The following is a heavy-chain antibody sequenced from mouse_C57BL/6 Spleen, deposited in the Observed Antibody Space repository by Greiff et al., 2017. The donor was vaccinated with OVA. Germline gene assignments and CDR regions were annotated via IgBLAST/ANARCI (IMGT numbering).Heavy chain of an antibody. CDR3: ARYHYYGSSYYFDY. J-gene: IGHJ2*01. CDR2: IYPSDSET. D-gene: IGHD1-1*01. CDR1: GYTFTSYW. Sequence: QVQLKQSGAELVRPGSSVKLSCKASGYTFTSYWMDWVKQRPGQGLEWIGNIYPSDSETHYNQKFKDKATLTVDKSSSTAYMQLSSLTSEDSAVYYCARYHYYGSSYYFDYWGQGTTLTVSS. V-gene: IGHV1-61*01.